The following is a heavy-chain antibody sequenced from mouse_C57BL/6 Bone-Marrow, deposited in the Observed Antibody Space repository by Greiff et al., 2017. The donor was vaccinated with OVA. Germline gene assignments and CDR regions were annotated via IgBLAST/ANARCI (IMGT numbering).Heavy chain of an antibody. J-gene: IGHJ4*01. CDR3: ARGGLGRYYAMGY. Sequence: QVQLQQPGAELVKPGASVKLSCKASGYTFTSYWMQWVKQRPGQGLEWIGEIDPSDSYPNYNQKFKGKATLTVDTSSSTAYMQLSSLTSEDSAVYYCARGGLGRYYAMGYWGQGTSVTVSS. D-gene: IGHD4-1*01. CDR1: GYTFTSYW. V-gene: IGHV1-50*01. CDR2: IDPSDSYP.